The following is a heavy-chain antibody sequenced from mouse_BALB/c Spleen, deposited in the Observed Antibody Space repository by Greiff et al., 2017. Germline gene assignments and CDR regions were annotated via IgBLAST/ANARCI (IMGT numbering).Heavy chain of an antibody. D-gene: IGHD2-14*01. J-gene: IGHJ2*01. Sequence: VQLQQPGAELVRPGASVKLSCKASGYTFTSYWINWVKQRPGQGLEWIGNIYPSDSYTNYHQKFKDKATLTVDKSSSTAYMQLSSPTSEDSAVYYCTRGTTGFDYWGQGTTLTVSS. CDR3: TRGTTGFDY. V-gene: IGHV1-69*02. CDR1: GYTFTSYW. CDR2: IYPSDSYT.